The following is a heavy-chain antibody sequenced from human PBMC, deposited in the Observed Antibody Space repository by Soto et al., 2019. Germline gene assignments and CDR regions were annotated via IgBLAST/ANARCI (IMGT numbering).Heavy chain of an antibody. Sequence: GGSLRLFCAASGFTFSSYAMSWVRQAPGKGLEWVSAISGSGGSTYYEDSVKGRFTIARDNSKNTLYLQMNSLRAEDTAVYYCAKDRGSSWPNWFDPWGQGTLVTVSS. CDR2: ISGSGGST. CDR1: GFTFSSYA. V-gene: IGHV3-23*01. CDR3: AKDRGSSWPNWFDP. D-gene: IGHD6-13*01. J-gene: IGHJ5*02.